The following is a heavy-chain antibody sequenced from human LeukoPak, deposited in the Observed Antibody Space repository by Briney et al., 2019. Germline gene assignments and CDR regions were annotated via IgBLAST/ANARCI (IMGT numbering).Heavy chain of an antibody. D-gene: IGHD1-26*01. CDR2: IIPIFGTA. Sequence: SVKVSCKASGGTFSSYAISWVRQAPGQGLEWMGGIIPIFGTANYAQKFQGRVTITADESTSTAYMELSSLRSEDTAVYYCARDAVGATMLDAFDIWGQGTMVTVSS. CDR3: ARDAVGATMLDAFDI. CDR1: GGTFSSYA. J-gene: IGHJ3*02. V-gene: IGHV1-69*01.